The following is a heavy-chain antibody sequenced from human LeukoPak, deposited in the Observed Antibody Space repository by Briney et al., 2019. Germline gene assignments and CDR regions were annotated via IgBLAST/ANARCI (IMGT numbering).Heavy chain of an antibody. CDR2: INSDGSDT. J-gene: IGHJ4*02. V-gene: IGHV3-74*01. CDR1: GFTFRSYW. Sequence: GGSLRLSCAASGFTFRSYWMHWVRQAPGKGLVWVSGINSDGSDTSYADDVKGRFTISRDNAKNTLYLQMNSLRAEDTAVYYCARGGKYSTSSPDYWGQGTLVTVSS. D-gene: IGHD6-6*01. CDR3: ARGGKYSTSSPDY.